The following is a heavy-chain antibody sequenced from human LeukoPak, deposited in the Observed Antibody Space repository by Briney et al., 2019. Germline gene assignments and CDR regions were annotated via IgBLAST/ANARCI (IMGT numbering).Heavy chain of an antibody. CDR3: ASYDSSGYYYGY. CDR1: GYTFTNYG. D-gene: IGHD3-22*01. Sequence: ASVKVSCKASGYTFTNYGINWVRQAPGHGLEWMGWISAYNGNTNYAQNLQGRVTMTIDSSTNTAYMELRSLTSDDTAVYYCASYDSSGYYYGYWGQGTLVTVSS. J-gene: IGHJ4*02. V-gene: IGHV1-18*01. CDR2: ISAYNGNT.